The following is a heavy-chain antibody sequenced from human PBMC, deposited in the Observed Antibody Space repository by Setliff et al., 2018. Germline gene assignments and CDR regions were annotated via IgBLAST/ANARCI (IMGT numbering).Heavy chain of an antibody. J-gene: IGHJ6*03. V-gene: IGHV1-2*06. CDR2: INANSGGT. CDR1: GYTFTLYY. Sequence: ASVKVSCKASGYTFTLYYLHWVRQAPGQGLEWMGRINANSGGTNYAQKFQGRVTMTRDTSISTAYMDLSRLRSDDTAVYYCAREGVDTRSSTDYRYYMDVWGKGTTVTVSS. D-gene: IGHD5-18*01. CDR3: AREGVDTRSSTDYRYYMDV.